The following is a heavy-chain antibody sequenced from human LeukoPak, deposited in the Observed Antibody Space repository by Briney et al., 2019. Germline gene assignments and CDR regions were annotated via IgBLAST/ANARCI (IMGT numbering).Heavy chain of an antibody. J-gene: IGHJ5*02. V-gene: IGHV4-4*02. CDR3: ARVPKAAADNWFDP. D-gene: IGHD6-13*01. CDR1: GGSISSSDW. CDR2: ICHSGST. Sequence: SGTLSLTCAVSGGSISSSDWWTWVRQPPGKGLEWIGEICHSGSTSCNPSLKSRVTISVDKSKNQFSMKLNSVTAADTAVYYCARVPKAAADNWFDPWGQGTLVTVSS.